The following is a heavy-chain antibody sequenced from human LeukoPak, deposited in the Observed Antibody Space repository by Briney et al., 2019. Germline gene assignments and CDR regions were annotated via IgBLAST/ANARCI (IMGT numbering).Heavy chain of an antibody. V-gene: IGHV4-34*01. D-gene: IGHD6-13*01. CDR2: INHSGRT. CDR1: GGSFSGYY. Sequence: PSETLSLTCAVYGGSFSGYYWSWIRQPPGKGLEWIGEINHSGRTNYNSSLKSRVTISVDTSKNQFSLKPSSVAAADTAVYFCASGNIAAAVKHWGQGTLVTVSS. J-gene: IGHJ1*01. CDR3: ASGNIAAAVKH.